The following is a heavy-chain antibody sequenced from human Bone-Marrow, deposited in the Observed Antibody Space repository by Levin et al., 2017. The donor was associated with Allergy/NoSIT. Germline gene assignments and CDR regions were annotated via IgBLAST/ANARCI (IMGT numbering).Heavy chain of an antibody. CDR1: GFTFSDHY. Sequence: GGSLRLSCAASGFTFSDHYMYWARQTPGKGLEWVGRISNKANSYTTEYSASVRGRLTISRDDSKLYLQMDSLKTEDTAVYYCVLSTFGYCGPGTLVTVSS. J-gene: IGHJ4*02. CDR3: VLSTFGY. V-gene: IGHV3-72*01. CDR2: ISNKANSYTT.